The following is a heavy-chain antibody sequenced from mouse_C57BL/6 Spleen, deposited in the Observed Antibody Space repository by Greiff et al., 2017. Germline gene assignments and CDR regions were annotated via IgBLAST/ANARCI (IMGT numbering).Heavy chain of an antibody. J-gene: IGHJ2*01. Sequence: EVQLVESGGGLVQPGGSLSLSCAASGFTFTAYYMSWVRQPPGQALEWLGFIRKKANGYTTEYSASVTGRFTISRDNSQSILYLQMNALRAEDSATYYCARDYGSSLDYWGQGTTLTVSS. CDR3: ARDYGSSLDY. D-gene: IGHD1-1*01. V-gene: IGHV7-3*01. CDR1: GFTFTAYY. CDR2: IRKKANGYTT.